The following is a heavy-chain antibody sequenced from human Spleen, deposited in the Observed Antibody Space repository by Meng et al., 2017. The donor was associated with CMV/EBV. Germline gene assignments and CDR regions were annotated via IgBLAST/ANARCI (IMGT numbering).Heavy chain of an antibody. Sequence: QGQLVGSEGGVVQPGRSLRLTCEASGLTFSSYAMPWVRQAPGKGLEWVAVISYDGRNKYYADSVKGRFTISRDNSKNTLYLQMNSLRAEDTAVYYCASDDLPFYWGQGTLVTVSS. V-gene: IGHV3-30-3*01. CDR2: ISYDGRNK. CDR3: ASDDLPFY. J-gene: IGHJ4*02. CDR1: GLTFSSYA.